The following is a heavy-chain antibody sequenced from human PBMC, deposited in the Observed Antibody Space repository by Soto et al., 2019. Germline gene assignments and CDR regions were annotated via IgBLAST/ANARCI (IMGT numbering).Heavy chain of an antibody. J-gene: IGHJ6*02. CDR3: QSLRGGLYIMDV. D-gene: IGHD3-10*01. CDR2: IYDSGSA. V-gene: IGHV4-4*02. CDR1: GFSMNNTTG. Sequence: SETLSLTCDVSGFSMNNTTGCSCVRQPPGKGLEWIGEIYDSGSANYNPSLKSRVTMSIDKSKNQFSLNLNSVTAADTAVYYCQSLRGGLYIMDVWGQGTTVTVSS.